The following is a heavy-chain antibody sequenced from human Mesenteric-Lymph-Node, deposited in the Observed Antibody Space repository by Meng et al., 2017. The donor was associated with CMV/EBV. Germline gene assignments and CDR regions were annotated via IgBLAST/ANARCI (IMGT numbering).Heavy chain of an antibody. CDR1: GGPIKNQY. D-gene: IGHD2-21*01. CDR3: ARAPGEGAYCKRRKGKREGER. Sequence: SSPLSLTCTVSGGPIKNQYWSWIRQPPGKGLEWIGYIYYGGRTNPNPSLKSRVTIAVDTSKNQFSLRLSSVTAADTAVYYCARAPGEGAYCKRRKGKREGERGGKG. J-gene: IGHJ6*03. CDR2: IYYGGRT. V-gene: IGHV4-59*11.